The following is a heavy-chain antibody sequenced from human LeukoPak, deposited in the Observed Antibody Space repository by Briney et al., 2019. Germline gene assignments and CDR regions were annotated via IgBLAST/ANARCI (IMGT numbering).Heavy chain of an antibody. Sequence: GGSLRLSCAASGFTFTNYEMSWVRQAPGKGLEWVSAISGSGGSTYYADSVKGRFTISRDNSKNTLYLQMNSLRAEDTAVYYCAKAGGSYTTTYFDYWGQGTLVTVSS. CDR1: GFTFTNYE. CDR2: ISGSGGST. CDR3: AKAGGSYTTTYFDY. J-gene: IGHJ4*02. V-gene: IGHV3-23*01. D-gene: IGHD1-26*01.